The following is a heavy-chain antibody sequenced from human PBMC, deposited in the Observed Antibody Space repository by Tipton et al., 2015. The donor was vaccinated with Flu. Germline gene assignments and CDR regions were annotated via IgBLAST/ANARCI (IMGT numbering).Heavy chain of an antibody. D-gene: IGHD2-8*02. CDR3: VRRDDGWGNEH. V-gene: IGHV1-69*06. CDR2: IIPIFGTA. Sequence: QLVQSGAEVKMPGSSVKVSCKASVGTFSSYAISCLRLAPGQGLEWMGRIIPIFGTANYAQKFQGRVTITADKSTSTAYMELSSLRSEATAVFYFVRRDDGWGNEHWGQGTLVTVSS. CDR1: VGTFSSYA. J-gene: IGHJ1*01.